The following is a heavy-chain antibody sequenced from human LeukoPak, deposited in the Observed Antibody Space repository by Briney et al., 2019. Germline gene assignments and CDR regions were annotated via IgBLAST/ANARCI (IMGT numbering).Heavy chain of an antibody. V-gene: IGHV4-59*12. Sequence: SETLSLTCTVSGGSISSYYWSWIRQPPGKGLEWIGYIYYSGSTNYNPSLKSRVTISVDTSKNQFSLKLSSVTAADTAVYYCARGLQSGSYWINWFDPWGQGTLVTVSS. CDR3: ARGLQSGSYWINWFDP. J-gene: IGHJ5*02. CDR2: IYYSGST. D-gene: IGHD6-6*01. CDR1: GGSISSYY.